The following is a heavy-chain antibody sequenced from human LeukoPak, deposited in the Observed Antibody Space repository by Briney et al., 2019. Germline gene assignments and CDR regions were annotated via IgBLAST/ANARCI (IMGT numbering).Heavy chain of an antibody. J-gene: IGHJ4*02. CDR1: GFTFRNYA. V-gene: IGHV3-23*01. CDR2: ISGSGGTT. Sequence: PGGSLRLSCAATGFTFRNYAMSWVRQAPGKGLEWGAHISGSGGTTSYADSVKGRFTISRDTSTNTLFLQMDSLRADDTAVFYCEKDLDGGYGIQFDCWGQGTLVTVSS. CDR3: EKDLDGGYGIQFDC. D-gene: IGHD5-12*01.